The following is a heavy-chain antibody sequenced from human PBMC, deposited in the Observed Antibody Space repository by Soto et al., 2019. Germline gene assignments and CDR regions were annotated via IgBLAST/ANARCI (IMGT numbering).Heavy chain of an antibody. CDR2: ISFDGSNT. V-gene: IGHV3-30*03. CDR1: GFTSSSYG. CDR3: GAGQFFSDY. D-gene: IGHD6-19*01. Sequence: QVQLVESGGGVVQPGRSLRLSFAASGFTSSSYGMHWFRQAPGKGLEWVALISFDGSNTYYADSVKGRFTISRDNSQNTLYLQMHSLRAEDTSLYYCGAGQFFSDYWGQGALVTVSS. J-gene: IGHJ4*02.